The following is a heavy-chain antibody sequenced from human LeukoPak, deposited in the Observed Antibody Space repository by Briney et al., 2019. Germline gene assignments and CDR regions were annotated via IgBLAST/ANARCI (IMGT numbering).Heavy chain of an antibody. V-gene: IGHV3-30-3*02. CDR3: AKTVDGFWSGYYGY. CDR1: GFTFSSYA. Sequence: GGSLRLSCAASGFTFSSYAMHWVRQAPGKGLEWVAVISYDGSNKYYADSVKGRFTISRDNSKNMLYLQMNSLRAEDTAVYYCAKTVDGFWSGYYGYWGQGTLVTVSS. CDR2: ISYDGSNK. J-gene: IGHJ4*02. D-gene: IGHD3-3*01.